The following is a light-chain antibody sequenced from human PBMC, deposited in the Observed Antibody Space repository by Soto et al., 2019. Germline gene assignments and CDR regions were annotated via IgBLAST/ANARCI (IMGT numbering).Light chain of an antibody. CDR1: QSVLYSSNNKNY. CDR2: WAS. J-gene: IGKJ4*01. V-gene: IGKV4-1*01. Sequence: GSLGERATINCKSTQSVLYSSNNKNYLAWYQQKPGQPPKLLIYWASTREFGVPDGFSGRGSGTNFTLTISSLQAADVAVYYCKQYYNGPFTLGGGTTVDI. CDR3: KQYYNGPFT.